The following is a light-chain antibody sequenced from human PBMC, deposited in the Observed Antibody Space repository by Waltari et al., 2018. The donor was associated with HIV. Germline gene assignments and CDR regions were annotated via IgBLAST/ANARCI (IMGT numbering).Light chain of an antibody. J-gene: IGKJ1*01. V-gene: IGKV3-20*01. CDR2: GAS. CDR3: QQYGSSPRT. Sequence: EIVLTPSPGTLSLSPGERATLSCRSSQSVGSRYLAWYQQKPGQAPRLLIYGASSRATGSPDRFSGSGSGTDFTLTISRLEPEDFAVYYCQQYGSSPRTFGQGTKVEIK. CDR1: QSVGSRY.